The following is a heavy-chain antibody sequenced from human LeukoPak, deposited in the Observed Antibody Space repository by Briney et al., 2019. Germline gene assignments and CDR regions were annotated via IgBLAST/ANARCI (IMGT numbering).Heavy chain of an antibody. V-gene: IGHV4-34*01. J-gene: IGHJ4*02. Sequence: SETLSLTCAVYGGSFSGYYWSWIRQPPGKGLEWIGEINHSGSTNYNPSLKSRVTISVDTSKNQSSLKLSSVTAADTAVYYCARRPGSYVDYWGQGTLVTVSS. CDR3: ARRPGSYVDY. CDR1: GGSFSGYY. CDR2: INHSGST. D-gene: IGHD3-10*01.